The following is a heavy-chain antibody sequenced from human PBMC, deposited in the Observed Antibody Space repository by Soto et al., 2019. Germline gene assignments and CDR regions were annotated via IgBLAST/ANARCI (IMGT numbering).Heavy chain of an antibody. Sequence: PSETLSLTCTVSGDSIRESFLIWVRQRPGKGREWICLVHHTGNTNYNPSLETRVTVLVDTSANLFSLTLTYVTPAETAIYYCARGREDNSDNQFGHLFEYWRQGTMVIVCS. CDR1: GDSIRESF. CDR3: ARGREDNSDNQFGHLFEY. V-gene: IGHV4-59*01. D-gene: IGHD3-22*01. CDR2: VHHTGNT. J-gene: IGHJ4*02.